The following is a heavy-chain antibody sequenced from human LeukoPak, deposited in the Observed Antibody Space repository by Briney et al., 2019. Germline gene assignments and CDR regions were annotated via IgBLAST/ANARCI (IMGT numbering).Heavy chain of an antibody. CDR3: ARGATKTGWFDP. CDR2: IYTSGST. CDR1: GGSISSGSYY. V-gene: IGHV4-61*02. J-gene: IGHJ5*02. Sequence: KSSETLSLTCTVSGGSISSGSYYWSWIRQPAGKGLEWIGRIYTSGSTNYNPSLKSRVTISVDRSKNQFSLKLSSVTAADTAVYYCARGATKTGWFDPWGQGTLVTVSS. D-gene: IGHD1-26*01.